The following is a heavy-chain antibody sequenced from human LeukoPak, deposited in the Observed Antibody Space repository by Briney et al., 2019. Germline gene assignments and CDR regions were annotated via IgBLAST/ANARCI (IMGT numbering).Heavy chain of an antibody. CDR1: GGSFSGYY. CDR3: ASDCSSTSCPNWFDP. J-gene: IGHJ5*02. Sequence: SETLSLTCAVYGGSFSGYYWSWIRQPPGKGLEWIGEINHSGSTNYNPSLKSRVTISVDTSKNQFSLKLGSVTAADTAVYYCASDCSSTSCPNWFDPWGQGTLVTVSS. D-gene: IGHD2-2*01. V-gene: IGHV4-34*01. CDR2: INHSGST.